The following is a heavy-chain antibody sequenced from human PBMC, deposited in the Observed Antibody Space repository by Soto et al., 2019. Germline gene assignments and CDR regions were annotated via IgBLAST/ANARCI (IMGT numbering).Heavy chain of an antibody. D-gene: IGHD6-13*01. J-gene: IGHJ4*02. CDR3: ATGYAAGDPRRFDY. CDR2: IYSGGSS. Sequence: GGSLRLSCAASGFTVSSNSMTWVRQAPGKGLEWVSIIYSGGSSYYADSVKGRFTISSDNTKNTVSFQMNSLRAEDTAVYYCATGYAAGDPRRFDYWGQGTLVTVSS. V-gene: IGHV3-66*01. CDR1: GFTVSSNS.